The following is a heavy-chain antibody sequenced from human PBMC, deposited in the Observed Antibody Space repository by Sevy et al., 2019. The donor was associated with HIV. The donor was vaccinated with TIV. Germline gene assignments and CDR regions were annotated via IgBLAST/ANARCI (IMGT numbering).Heavy chain of an antibody. CDR3: ARHSYYYDSSGYLDY. Sequence: GGSLRLSCAASGFTFSSYGMHWVRQAPGKGLEWVAVIWYDGSNKYYADSVKGRFTISRDNSKNTLYLQMNSLRAEDTAVYYCARHSYYYDSSGYLDYWGQGTLVTVSS. V-gene: IGHV3-33*01. D-gene: IGHD3-22*01. CDR1: GFTFSSYG. CDR2: IWYDGSNK. J-gene: IGHJ4*02.